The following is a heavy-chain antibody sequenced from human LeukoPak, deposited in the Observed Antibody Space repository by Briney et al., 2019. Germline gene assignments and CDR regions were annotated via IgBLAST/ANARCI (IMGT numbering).Heavy chain of an antibody. D-gene: IGHD3-3*01. V-gene: IGHV4-39*01. J-gene: IGHJ5*02. CDR2: IYYSGST. CDR3: ARRNNDFWNGYSHDDWFDP. CDR1: GGSISSSSYY. Sequence: SETLSLTCTVSGGSISSSSYYWGWIRQPPGKGLEWIGSIYYSGSTYYNPSLKSRVTISVDTSKNQFSLKLSSVTAADTAVYYCARRNNDFWNGYSHDDWFDPWGQGTLVTVSS.